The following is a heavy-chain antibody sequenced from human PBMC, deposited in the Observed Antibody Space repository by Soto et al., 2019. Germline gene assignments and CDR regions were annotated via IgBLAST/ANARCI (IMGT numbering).Heavy chain of an antibody. CDR3: AREYLRWFDP. V-gene: IGHV4-59*01. J-gene: IGHJ5*02. CDR2: IYYTGTT. CDR1: GDSITNYY. D-gene: IGHD2-8*01. Sequence: SETLSLTCTVSGDSITNYYWSWIRQAPGKGLEWVGYIYYTGTTTYNPSLKSRVAMSLDTSKKQVSLKVTSMTAADTAVYYCAREYLRWFDPWGQGTLVTVSS.